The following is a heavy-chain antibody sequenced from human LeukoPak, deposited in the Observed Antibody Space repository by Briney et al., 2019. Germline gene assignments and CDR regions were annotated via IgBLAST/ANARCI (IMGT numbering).Heavy chain of an antibody. CDR1: GYTFTSYY. Sequence: ASVRVSCKASGYTFTSYYMHWVRQAPGPGLEWMGIIKPSGGSTSYAQKFQGRVTMPRDTSTSTVYMELSSLRSEDTAVYYCARDGGRAYCGGDCYSRRDWYFDLWGRGTLVTVSS. J-gene: IGHJ2*01. V-gene: IGHV1-46*01. D-gene: IGHD2-21*02. CDR2: IKPSGGST. CDR3: ARDGGRAYCGGDCYSRRDWYFDL.